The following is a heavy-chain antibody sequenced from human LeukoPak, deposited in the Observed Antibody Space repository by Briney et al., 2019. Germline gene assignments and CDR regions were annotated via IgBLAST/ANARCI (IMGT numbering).Heavy chain of an antibody. V-gene: IGHV3-53*01. CDR1: GFTVSSNY. D-gene: IGHD2-21*02. CDR2: IYSGGST. J-gene: IGHJ6*02. Sequence: QPGGSLRLSCAASGFTVSSNYMSWVRQAPGKGLEWVSVIYSGGSTYYADSVKGRFTISRDNSKNTLYLQMNSLRAEDSAVYYCARGPTVTARHYYGMDVWGQGTTVTVSS. CDR3: ARGPTVTARHYYGMDV.